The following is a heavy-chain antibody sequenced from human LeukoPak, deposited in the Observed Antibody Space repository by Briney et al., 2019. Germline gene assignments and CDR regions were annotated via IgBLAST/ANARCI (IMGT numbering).Heavy chain of an antibody. CDR1: GGTFSSYA. Sequence: SVKVSCKASGGTFSSYAISWVRQAPGQGLEWMGRIIPILGIANYAQKFQGRVTITADKSTSTAYMELSSLRPEDTAVYYCASSGRITMVRGVGEFDPWGQGTLVTVSS. J-gene: IGHJ5*02. CDR2: IIPILGIA. V-gene: IGHV1-69*04. D-gene: IGHD3-10*01. CDR3: ASSGRITMVRGVGEFDP.